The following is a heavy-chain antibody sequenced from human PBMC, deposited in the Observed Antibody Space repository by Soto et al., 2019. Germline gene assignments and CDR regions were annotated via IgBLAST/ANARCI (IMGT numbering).Heavy chain of an antibody. J-gene: IGHJ4*02. Sequence: SETLSLTCAVYGGSFSGYYWSWIRQPPGKGPEWIGYIYYSGSTYYNPSLKSRVTISLDTSKIQFSLKLSSVTAADTAVYYCARDLAARGTYYFDYWGQGTLVTVSS. D-gene: IGHD6-6*01. CDR1: GGSFSGYY. V-gene: IGHV4-34*01. CDR3: ARDLAARGTYYFDY. CDR2: IYYSGST.